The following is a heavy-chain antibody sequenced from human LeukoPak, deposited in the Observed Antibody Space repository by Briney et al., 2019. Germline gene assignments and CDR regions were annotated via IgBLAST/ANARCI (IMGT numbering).Heavy chain of an antibody. CDR1: GFTFSSYW. Sequence: GGSLRLSCAASGFTFSSYWMSWVRQAPGKGLEWVANIKQDGSEKYYVDSVKGRSTISRDNAKNSLYLQMNSLRAEDTAVYYCARDNRPTTVTTDYWGQGTLVTVSS. V-gene: IGHV3-7*01. CDR2: IKQDGSEK. J-gene: IGHJ4*02. D-gene: IGHD4-17*01. CDR3: ARDNRPTTVTTDY.